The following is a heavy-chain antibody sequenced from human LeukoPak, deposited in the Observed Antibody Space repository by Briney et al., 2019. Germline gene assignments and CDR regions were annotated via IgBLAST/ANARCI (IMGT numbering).Heavy chain of an antibody. J-gene: IGHJ4*02. CDR3: TKERGSY. CDR1: GFIFSSDE. CDR2: ISSSADTI. V-gene: IGHV3-48*03. Sequence: TGGSLRLSCAASGFIFSSDEMTWVRQAPGKGLESVSFISSSADTILYADSVKGRFTISRDNGKNALYLQMNSRRAEDTAVYYCTKERGSYWGQGTLVTVSS.